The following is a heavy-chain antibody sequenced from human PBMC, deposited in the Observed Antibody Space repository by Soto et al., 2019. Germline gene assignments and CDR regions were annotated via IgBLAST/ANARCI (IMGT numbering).Heavy chain of an antibody. CDR2: ISGCSGNT. CDR1: GYTLTNYG. Sequence: ASVKVSCKASGYTLTNYGISWVLQAPGQGLEWMGWISGCSGNTNYAQKFYGRVTMTTDTSTSTAYMEVRSLRSDDTAVYYCARGGHCTTTSCYGECYRGMDVWGQGTTVTVSS. CDR3: ARGGHCTTTSCYGECYRGMDV. J-gene: IGHJ6*02. D-gene: IGHD2-2*01. V-gene: IGHV1-18*04.